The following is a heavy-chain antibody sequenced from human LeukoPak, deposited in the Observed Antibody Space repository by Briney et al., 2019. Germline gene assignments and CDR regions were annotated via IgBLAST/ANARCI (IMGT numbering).Heavy chain of an antibody. V-gene: IGHV4-34*01. Sequence: PSETLSITCADYGGSFSGYYWSRIRQPPGKGLEWIGEINHSGSTNYNPSLKSRVTISVHTSKMQFSLKLSSVTAADAVVYYCAREFGVVALDAFDIWGQGTMVTVSS. J-gene: IGHJ3*02. CDR2: INHSGST. CDR3: AREFGVVALDAFDI. D-gene: IGHD2-15*01. CDR1: GGSFSGYY.